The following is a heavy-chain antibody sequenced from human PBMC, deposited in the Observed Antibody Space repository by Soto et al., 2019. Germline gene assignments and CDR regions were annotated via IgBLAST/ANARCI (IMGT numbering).Heavy chain of an antibody. CDR3: ATMGRSGTRLYHFDY. Sequence: PSETLSLTCTVSGGSISSGIYYWSWIRQPPGKGLEWIGFISYSGSTYYNASLKSRVTISVDTSKNQFSLNLSFVTAADTAVYYCATMGRSGTRLYHFDYWSRGSLVTGSS. J-gene: IGHJ4*02. CDR2: ISYSGST. D-gene: IGHD3-10*01. CDR1: GGSISSGIYY. V-gene: IGHV4-30-4*01.